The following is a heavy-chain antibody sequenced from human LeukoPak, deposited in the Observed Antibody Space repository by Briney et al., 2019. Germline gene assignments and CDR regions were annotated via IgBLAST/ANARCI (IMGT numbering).Heavy chain of an antibody. D-gene: IGHD2-2*01. CDR3: ARAYTVWTDYQPRYYYGMDV. Sequence: PGGSLRLSCAASGFTFSSYAMSWVRQPPGKGLELIGEIYHSGSTNYNPSLKSRVTMSVDKSKNHFSLNVSSVTAADTAVYYCARAYTVWTDYQPRYYYGMDVWGQGTTVTVSS. J-gene: IGHJ6*01. V-gene: IGHV4-4*02. CDR2: IYHSGST. CDR1: GFTFSSYAM.